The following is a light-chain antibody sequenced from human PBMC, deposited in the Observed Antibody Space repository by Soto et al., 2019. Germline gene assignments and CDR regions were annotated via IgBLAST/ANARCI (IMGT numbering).Light chain of an antibody. CDR1: QGISSY. Sequence: IQMTQSPSSFSASTGDRVTITCRASQGISSYLAWYQQKPGKAHKLLIYAASTLQSGVQSRFSGSGSGTDFTLTIRCLQSEDFATYYCEQYYSYPRTFGQGTNVDI. CDR2: AAS. V-gene: IGKV1-8*01. J-gene: IGKJ1*01. CDR3: EQYYSYPRT.